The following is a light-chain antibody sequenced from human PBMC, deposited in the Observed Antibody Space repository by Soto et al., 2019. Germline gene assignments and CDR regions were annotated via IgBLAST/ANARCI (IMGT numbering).Light chain of an antibody. CDR1: QSVSSN. V-gene: IGKV3-15*01. J-gene: IGKJ1*01. Sequence: EIVMTQSPATLSVSPGERATLSCRASQSVSSNLAWYQQKPGQAPRLLIYGASTRATGIPDRFSGSGSGTAFTLTISSLQSEDFAVYYCQQYNNWPRWGFGQGTKVEIK. CDR3: QQYNNWPRWG. CDR2: GAS.